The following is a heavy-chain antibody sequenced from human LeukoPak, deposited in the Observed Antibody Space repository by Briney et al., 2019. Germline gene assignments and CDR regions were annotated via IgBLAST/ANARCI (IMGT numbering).Heavy chain of an antibody. D-gene: IGHD6-13*01. CDR1: GFTFSNYA. J-gene: IGHJ3*02. CDR2: ISGSGDST. V-gene: IGHV3-23*01. CDR3: ARAHQQRDAFDI. Sequence: GGSLRLSCAASGFTFSNYAMTWVRQAPGKGLEWVSGISGSGDSTYYADSVKGRFTISRDNFKNTLYLQMNSPRAEDTAVYYCARAHQQRDAFDIWGQGTMVTVSS.